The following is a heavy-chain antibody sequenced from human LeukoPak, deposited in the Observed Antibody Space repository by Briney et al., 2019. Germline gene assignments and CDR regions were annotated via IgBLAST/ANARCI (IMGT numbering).Heavy chain of an antibody. CDR3: GRVGAGSGGYYTWGTDF. CDR2: IRYDGSNK. CDR1: GFTFSSHG. D-gene: IGHD1-26*01. J-gene: IGHJ4*02. Sequence: PGGSLRLSCAASGFTFSSHGMHWVRQAPGKGLEWVAFIRYDGSNKYYADSVKGRFTISRDNSKNTLYLQMNSLRAEDTAVYYCGRVGAGSGGYYTWGTDFWGQGTLLTVSS. V-gene: IGHV3-30*02.